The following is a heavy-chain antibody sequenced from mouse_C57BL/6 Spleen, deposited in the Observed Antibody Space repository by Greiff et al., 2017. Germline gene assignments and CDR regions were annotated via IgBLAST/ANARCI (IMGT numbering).Heavy chain of an antibody. CDR3: AREDYGSDWYFDV. D-gene: IGHD1-1*01. Sequence: LQQSEGGLVQPGSSMKLSCTASGFTFSDYYMAWVRQVPEKGLEWVANINYDGSSTYYLDSLKSRFIISRDNAKNILYLQMSSLKSEDTATYYCAREDYGSDWYFDVWGTGTTVTVSS. CDR1: GFTFSDYY. V-gene: IGHV5-16*01. CDR2: INYDGSST. J-gene: IGHJ1*03.